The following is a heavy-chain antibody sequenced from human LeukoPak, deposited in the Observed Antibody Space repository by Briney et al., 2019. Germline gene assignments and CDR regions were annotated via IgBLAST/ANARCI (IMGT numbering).Heavy chain of an antibody. CDR3: ARGISPRDGYNSRSGRYKHYFDY. J-gene: IGHJ4*02. CDR2: INHSGST. Sequence: PSETLSLTCAAYGGSFSGYYWSWIRQPPGKGLEWIGEINHSGSTNYNPSLKSRVTISVDTSKNQFSLKLSSVTAADTAVYYCARGISPRDGYNSRSGRYKHYFDYWGQGALVTVSS. V-gene: IGHV4-34*01. CDR1: GGSFSGYY. D-gene: IGHD5-24*01.